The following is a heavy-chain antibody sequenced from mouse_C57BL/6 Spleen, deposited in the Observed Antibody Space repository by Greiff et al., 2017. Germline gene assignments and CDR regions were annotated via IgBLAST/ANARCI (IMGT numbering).Heavy chain of an antibody. V-gene: IGHV1-18*01. D-gene: IGHD1-1*01. CDR1: GYTFTDYN. J-gene: IGHJ3*01. Sequence: VQLQQSGPELVKPGASVKIPCKASGYTFTDYNMDWVKQSHGKSLEWIGDINPNNGGTIYNQKFKGKATLTVDKSSSTAYMELRSLTSEDTAVYYCARGHYYGSSLAWFAYWGQGTLVTVSA. CDR3: ARGHYYGSSLAWFAY. CDR2: INPNNGGT.